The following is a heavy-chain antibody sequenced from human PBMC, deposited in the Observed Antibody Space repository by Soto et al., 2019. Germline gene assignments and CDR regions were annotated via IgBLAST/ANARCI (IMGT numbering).Heavy chain of an antibody. D-gene: IGHD4-17*01. CDR3: ARAYDYGDYKSYNWFDP. V-gene: IGHV3-48*03. Sequence: GSLRLSCASSVFTFSIYEMDWVRQAPGKGLDWVSYISSSGSTIYYADSVKGRFTISRDNAKNSLYLQMKSLRAEDTAVYYCARAYDYGDYKSYNWFDPWGQGTLVTVSS. CDR2: ISSSGSTI. CDR1: VFTFSIYE. J-gene: IGHJ5*02.